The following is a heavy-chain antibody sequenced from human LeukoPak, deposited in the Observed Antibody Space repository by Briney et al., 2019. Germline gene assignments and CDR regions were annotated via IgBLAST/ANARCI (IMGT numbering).Heavy chain of an antibody. J-gene: IGHJ6*03. CDR2: INPNSGGT. CDR3: ASMDRGIAAAGTGYYYYYYYMDV. Sequence: ASVKVSCKASGYTFTGYYMHWVRQAPGQGLEWMGWINPNSGGTNYAQKFQGRVTMTRDTSISTAYMELSRLRSDDTAVYYCASMDRGIAAAGTGYYYYYYYMDVWGKGTTVTISS. V-gene: IGHV1-2*02. CDR1: GYTFTGYY. D-gene: IGHD6-13*01.